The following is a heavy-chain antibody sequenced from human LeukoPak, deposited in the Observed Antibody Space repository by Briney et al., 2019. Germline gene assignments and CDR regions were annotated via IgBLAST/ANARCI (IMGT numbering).Heavy chain of an antibody. J-gene: IGHJ4*02. CDR3: ALRYFRASAPGEVDC. Sequence: SETVSLTCTVSGDSISSSNYYWGWIRQPPGKGLEWIGEINHSGSTNYNPSLKSRVTISVDTSKKQFSLKLSSVTAADTAVYYCALRYFRASAPGEVDCWGQGILVTVSS. D-gene: IGHD3-9*01. CDR1: GDSISSSNYY. V-gene: IGHV4-39*07. CDR2: INHSGST.